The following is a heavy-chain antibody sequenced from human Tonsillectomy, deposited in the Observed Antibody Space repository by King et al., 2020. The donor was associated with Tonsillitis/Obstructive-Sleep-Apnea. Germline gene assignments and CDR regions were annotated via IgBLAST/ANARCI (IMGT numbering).Heavy chain of an antibody. CDR1: GFTLSSYE. D-gene: IGHD3-9*01. J-gene: IGHJ4*02. Sequence: VQLVESGGGLVQPGGSLRLSCAASGFTLSSYELNWVRQAPGKGLEWVSYISTGGSTIYYAESVKGRFTISRDNAKNSLYLQMNSLRAEDTAVYYCARDRVSYAILTGYLYEGLDYWGQGTLVTVSS. CDR2: ISTGGSTI. CDR3: ARDRVSYAILTGYLYEGLDY. V-gene: IGHV3-48*03.